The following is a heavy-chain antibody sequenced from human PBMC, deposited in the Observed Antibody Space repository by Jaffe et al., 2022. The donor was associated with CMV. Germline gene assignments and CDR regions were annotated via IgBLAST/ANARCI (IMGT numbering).Heavy chain of an antibody. CDR2: IWYDGSNK. D-gene: IGHD3-22*01. Sequence: QVQLVESGGGVVQPGRSLRLSCAASGFTFSSYGMHWVRQAPGKGLEWVAVIWYDGSNKYYADSVKGRFTISRDNSKNTLYLQMNSLRAEDTAVYYCARGTYYYDSSGYYFGYWGQGTLVTVSS. CDR3: ARGTYYYDSSGYYFGY. V-gene: IGHV3-33*01. J-gene: IGHJ4*02. CDR1: GFTFSSYG.